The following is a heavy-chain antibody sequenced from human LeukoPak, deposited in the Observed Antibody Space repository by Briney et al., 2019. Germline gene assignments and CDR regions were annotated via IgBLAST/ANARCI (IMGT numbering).Heavy chain of an antibody. D-gene: IGHD3-10*01. J-gene: IGHJ3*02. Sequence: GASVKVSCKASGYTFTSYDINWVRQATGQGLEWMGWMNPNSGNTGYAQKFQGRVTMTRNTSISTAYMELSSLRSEDTAVYYCAKSKLRTVWFGELLDAFDIWGQGTMVTVSS. CDR3: AKSKLRTVWFGELLDAFDI. CDR1: GYTFTSYD. V-gene: IGHV1-8*01. CDR2: MNPNSGNT.